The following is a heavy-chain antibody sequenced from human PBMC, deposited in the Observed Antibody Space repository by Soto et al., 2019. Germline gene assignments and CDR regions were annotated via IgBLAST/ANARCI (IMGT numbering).Heavy chain of an antibody. CDR3: ARYTLLRYVDRRLGFYF. CDR1: GNTFPSYG. J-gene: IGHJ5*01. D-gene: IGHD3-9*01. Sequence: ASVKVSCKDSGNTFPSYGISWVRPAPGQGLEWMGWISAYNGNTNYAQKLQGRVTMTTDTSTSTAYMELRSLRSDDTAVYYCARYTLLRYVDRRLGFYFRGQGTLDTGSS. CDR2: ISAYNGNT. V-gene: IGHV1-18*04.